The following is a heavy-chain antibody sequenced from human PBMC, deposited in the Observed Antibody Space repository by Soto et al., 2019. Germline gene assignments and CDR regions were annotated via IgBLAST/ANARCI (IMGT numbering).Heavy chain of an antibody. J-gene: IGHJ3*02. CDR3: TTEPDSSSSEAFDI. CDR2: IKSKTDGGTT. D-gene: IGHD6-6*01. V-gene: IGHV3-15*01. Sequence: GGSLRLSCAASGFTFSNAWMSWVRQAPGKGLAWVGRIKSKTDGGTTDYAAPVKGRFTISRDDSKNTLYLPMNSLKTEDTAVYYCTTEPDSSSSEAFDIWVQGTIVTVSS. CDR1: GFTFSNAW.